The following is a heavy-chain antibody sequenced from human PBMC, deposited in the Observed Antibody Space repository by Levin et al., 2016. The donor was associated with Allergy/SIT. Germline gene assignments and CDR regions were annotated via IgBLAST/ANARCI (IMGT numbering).Heavy chain of an antibody. V-gene: IGHV4-4*02. D-gene: IGHD3-9*01. CDR2: IYHSGST. Sequence: VRQAPGKGLEWIGEIYHSGSTNYNPSLKSRVTISVDKSKNQFSLKLSSVTAADTAVYYCARVLRYFDWSPRGLYGMDVWGQGTTVTVSS. CDR3: ARVLRYFDWSPRGLYGMDV. J-gene: IGHJ6*02.